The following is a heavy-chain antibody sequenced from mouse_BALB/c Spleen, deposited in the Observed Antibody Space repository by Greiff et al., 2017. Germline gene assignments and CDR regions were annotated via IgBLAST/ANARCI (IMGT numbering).Heavy chain of an antibody. CDR2: ISYSGST. J-gene: IGHJ4*01. D-gene: IGHD1-2*01. V-gene: IGHV3-2*02. CDR3: ARRITTARGAMDY. CDR1: GYSITSDYA. Sequence: EVQLQESGPGLVKPSQSLSLTCTVTGYSITSDYAWNWIRQFPGNKLEWMGYISYSGSTSYNPSLKSRISITRDTSKNQFFLQLNSVTTEDTATYDCARRITTARGAMDYWGQGTAVTVSS.